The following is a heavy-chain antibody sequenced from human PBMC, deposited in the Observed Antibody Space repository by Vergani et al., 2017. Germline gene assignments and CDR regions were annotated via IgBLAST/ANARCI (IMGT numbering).Heavy chain of an antibody. D-gene: IGHD2-2*01. Sequence: QVQLQESGPGLVKPSQTLSLTCTVSGGSISSGSYYWSWIRQPAGKGLEWIGRIYTSGSTNYNPSLKSRVTISVDTSKNQFSLKLSCVSAADTAVYYCARGYWSSTSCYPGWYNWFDPWGQGTLVTVSS. CDR1: GGSISSGSYY. J-gene: IGHJ5*02. CDR2: IYTSGST. CDR3: ARGYWSSTSCYPGWYNWFDP. V-gene: IGHV4-61*02.